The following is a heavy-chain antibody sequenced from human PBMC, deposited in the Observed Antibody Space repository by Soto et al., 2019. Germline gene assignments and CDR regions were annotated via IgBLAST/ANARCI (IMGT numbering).Heavy chain of an antibody. CDR3: AKCLWSGRTVGYYFDF. CDR2: INAGNGKT. CDR1: GYTFTDYA. D-gene: IGHD1-26*01. Sequence: ASVKVSCKASGYTFTDYAMNWVRQAPGQSIEWMGWINAGNGKTRYSEKFQGRVTITRDTSANTVHLELSSLRSEDTAVYYCAKCLWSGRTVGYYFDFWAQGNLVTVSS. V-gene: IGHV1-3*01. J-gene: IGHJ4*02.